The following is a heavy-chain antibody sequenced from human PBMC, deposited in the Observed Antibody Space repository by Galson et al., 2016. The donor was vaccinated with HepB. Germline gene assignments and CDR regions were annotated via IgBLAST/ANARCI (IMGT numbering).Heavy chain of an antibody. CDR2: IKSNPDGGTT. V-gene: IGHV3-15*01. CDR3: TKTARLRGVPMDY. J-gene: IGHJ4*02. Sequence: SLRLSCAVSGFTFSNAWMSWVRQAPGKGLEWVGRIKSNPDGGTTDYAAPVKGRFIISRVASKNTLYLQMNSLKTEDTAVYYCTKTARLRGVPMDYWGQGTLVAVSS. D-gene: IGHD3-10*01. CDR1: GFTFSNAW.